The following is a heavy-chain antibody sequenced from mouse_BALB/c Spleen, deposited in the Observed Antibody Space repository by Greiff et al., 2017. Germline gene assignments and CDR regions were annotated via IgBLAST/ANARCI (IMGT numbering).Heavy chain of an antibody. CDR3: ARNWPHFDY. V-gene: IGHV1S56*01. CDR1: GYTFTSYY. D-gene: IGHD4-1*01. J-gene: IGHJ2*01. CDR2: IYPGDGST. Sequence: VQLQQSGPELVKPGASVKMSCKASGYTFTSYYIHWVKQRPGQGLEWIGWIYPGDGSTKYNEKFKGKTTLTADKSSSTAYMLLSSLTSEDSAIYFCARNWPHFDYWGQGTTLTVSS.